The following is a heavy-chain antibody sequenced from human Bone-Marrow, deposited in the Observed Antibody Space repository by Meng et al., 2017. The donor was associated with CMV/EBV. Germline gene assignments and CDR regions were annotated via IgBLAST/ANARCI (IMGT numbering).Heavy chain of an antibody. V-gene: IGHV4-34*01. J-gene: IGHJ5*02. CDR3: ARYEYGDNWFDP. Sequence: SETLSLTCAVYGGSFSGYYWSWIRQPPGKGLEWIGEINHSGSTNYNPSLKSRVTISVDTSKNQFSLKLSSVTAADTAMYYCARYEYGDNWFDPWGQGTLVTVSS. CDR2: INHSGST. D-gene: IGHD4/OR15-4a*01. CDR1: GGSFSGYY.